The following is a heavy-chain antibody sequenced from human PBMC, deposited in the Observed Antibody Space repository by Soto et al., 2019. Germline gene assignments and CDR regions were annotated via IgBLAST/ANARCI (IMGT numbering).Heavy chain of an antibody. V-gene: IGHV1-69*13. D-gene: IGHD3-16*02. J-gene: IGHJ4*02. CDR3: ARDYYDYVWGSYRSKYYFDY. CDR1: GGTFSSYA. CDR2: IIPIFGTA. Sequence: ASVKVSCKASGGTFSSYAISWVRQAPGQGLEWMGGIIPIFGTANYAQKFQGRVTITADESTSTAYMELSSLRSEDTAVYYCARDYYDYVWGSYRSKYYFDYWGQGTLVTV.